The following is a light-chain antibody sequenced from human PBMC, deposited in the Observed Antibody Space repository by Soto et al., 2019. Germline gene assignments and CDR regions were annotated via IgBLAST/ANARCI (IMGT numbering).Light chain of an antibody. J-gene: IGLJ3*02. V-gene: IGLV1-51*02. CDR1: SSNIENHY. Sequence: QSVLTQPPSVSAAPGQKVTISCSGGSSNIENHYASWYQHLPGTAPKLLIYENTKRPSGIPDRFSGSKSGTSATLGITGLQTGDEADYYCGTLDSSLSAGVFGGGTKLTVL. CDR3: GTLDSSLSAGV. CDR2: ENT.